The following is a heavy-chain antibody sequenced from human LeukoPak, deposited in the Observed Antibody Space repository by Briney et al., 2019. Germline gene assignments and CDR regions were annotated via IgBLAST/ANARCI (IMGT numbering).Heavy chain of an antibody. CDR1: GDSLSRDSGA. V-gene: IGHV6-1*01. CDR3: ARAPIMCATHFEY. D-gene: IGHD2-8*01. CDR2: TYYKSKWYN. J-gene: IGHJ4*01. Sequence: SQTLSLTCAISGDSLSRDSGACDWIRRSPSRGLEWLGRTYYKSKWYNDYAVSVKSRITINPDTSKNQFSLQLKSVTPEDTAVYYCARAPIMCATHFEYCGHGTMVTVSS.